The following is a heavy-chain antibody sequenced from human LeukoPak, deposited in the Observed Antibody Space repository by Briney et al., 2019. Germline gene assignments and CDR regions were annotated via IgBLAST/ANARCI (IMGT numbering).Heavy chain of an antibody. CDR2: VSGGGDSA. CDR1: GFTFSSYA. CDR3: AKDSNGYNSYNWFDP. V-gene: IGHV3-23*01. J-gene: IGHJ5*02. D-gene: IGHD5-24*01. Sequence: GGSLRLSCAASGFTFSSYAMSWVRQAPGKGLEWVSGVSGGGDSAYYADSVKGRFTISKDNSKNTLYLQMNSLRVEDTAVYYCAKDSNGYNSYNWFDPWGQGTLVTVSS.